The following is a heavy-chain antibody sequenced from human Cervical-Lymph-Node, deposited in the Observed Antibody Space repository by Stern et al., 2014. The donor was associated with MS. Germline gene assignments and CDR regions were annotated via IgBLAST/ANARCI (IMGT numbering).Heavy chain of an antibody. J-gene: IGHJ4*02. D-gene: IGHD6-6*01. Sequence: SGPTLVKPTQTLTLTCTFSGFSLTTSGVGVGWIRQPPGKALECLSLIYWDDDKRYSPSLKSRLTVTKDTSKNQVVLTMTNMDPMDTGTYYCTHFDYTSSSLDYLGQGTLVTVSS. CDR3: THFDYTSSSLDY. V-gene: IGHV2-5*02. CDR2: IYWDDDK. CDR1: GFSLTTSGVG.